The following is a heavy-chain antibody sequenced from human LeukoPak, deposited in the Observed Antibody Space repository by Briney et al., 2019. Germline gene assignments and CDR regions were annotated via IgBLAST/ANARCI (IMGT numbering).Heavy chain of an antibody. CDR2: INSDGSTT. CDR1: GFTFSSYW. V-gene: IGHV3-74*01. D-gene: IGHD3-10*01. CDR3: AKRFDRGVYGMDV. Sequence: GGSLRLSCAASGFTFSSYWMHWVRQAPGKGRVWVSRINSDGSTTNYADSVKGRFTISRDNAKNTLDLQMNSLRAEDTAVYYCAKRFDRGVYGMDVWGQGTTVTVSS. J-gene: IGHJ6*02.